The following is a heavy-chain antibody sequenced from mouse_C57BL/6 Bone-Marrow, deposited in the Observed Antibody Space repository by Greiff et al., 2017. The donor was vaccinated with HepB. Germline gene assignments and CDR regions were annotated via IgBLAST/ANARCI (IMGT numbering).Heavy chain of an antibody. Sequence: QVQLQQPGAELVKPGASVKVSCKASGYTFTSYWMHWVKQRPGQGLEWIERIHPSDSDTNYNQKFKGKATLTVYKSSSTAYMQLSSLTSEDSAVYYCAIWPDGYCAMDYWGQGTSVTVSS. CDR2: IHPSDSDT. D-gene: IGHD2-3*01. CDR1: GYTFTSYW. J-gene: IGHJ4*01. V-gene: IGHV1-74*01. CDR3: AIWPDGYCAMDY.